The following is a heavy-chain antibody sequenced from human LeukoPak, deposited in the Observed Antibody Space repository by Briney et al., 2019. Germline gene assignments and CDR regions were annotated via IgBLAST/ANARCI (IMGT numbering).Heavy chain of an antibody. CDR3: AKNGSSSWFLDY. CDR2: ISYDGSNK. V-gene: IGHV3-30-3*02. Sequence: GGSLRLSCAASGFTFNSYAMHWVRQAPGKGLEWVTLISYDGSNKYYADSVKGRFTISRDNSKNTLYLQMNSLRAEDTAVYYCAKNGSSSWFLDYWGQGTLVTVSS. D-gene: IGHD6-13*01. CDR1: GFTFNSYA. J-gene: IGHJ4*02.